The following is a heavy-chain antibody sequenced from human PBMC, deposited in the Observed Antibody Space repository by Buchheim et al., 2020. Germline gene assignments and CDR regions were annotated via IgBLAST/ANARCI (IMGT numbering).Heavy chain of an antibody. CDR3: ARVGDSSFYFQH. D-gene: IGHD3-22*01. V-gene: IGHV3-48*01. J-gene: IGHJ1*01. CDR2: IGSGGSSGSSTI. CDR1: GFIFNNYG. Sequence: EVQLVESGGGLVQPGGSLRLSCAASGFIFNNYGMNWVRQAPGKGLEWISYIGSGGSSGSSTIYSADSVKGRFTISRNNAKHSLYLQMNTLRAEDTAVYYCARVGDSSFYFQHWGQGTL.